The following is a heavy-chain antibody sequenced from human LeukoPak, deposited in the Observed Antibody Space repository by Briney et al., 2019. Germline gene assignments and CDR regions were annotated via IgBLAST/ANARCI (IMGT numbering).Heavy chain of an antibody. D-gene: IGHD6-6*01. Sequence: GGSLRLSCAVSGFNLNSYAMHWVRQAPGKGLDWVAVIRHDEANSFYADSVQGRFTISRDTSKKLLYLQMNSLRVEDTAGYYCAKEYTPSSPLGELDSWGQGTLVTVSS. CDR2: IRHDEANS. V-gene: IGHV3-30*02. CDR3: AKEYTPSSPLGELDS. J-gene: IGHJ4*02. CDR1: GFNLNSYA.